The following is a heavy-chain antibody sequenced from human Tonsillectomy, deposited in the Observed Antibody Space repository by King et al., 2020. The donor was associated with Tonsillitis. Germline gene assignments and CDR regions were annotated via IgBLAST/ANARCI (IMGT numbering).Heavy chain of an antibody. Sequence: VQLVQSGAEVKKPGSSVKVSCKASGGTFSSSAISWVRQAPGQGLDWMGGIIPIFGTANYAQKFQGRVTITADTSTGTAYMELSSLNSEDTAVYYCARSRTRYSNYDHYYGMDVWGQGTTVTVSS. D-gene: IGHD4-11*01. CDR1: GGTFSSSA. V-gene: IGHV1-69*14. CDR3: ARSRTRYSNYDHYYGMDV. J-gene: IGHJ6*02. CDR2: IIPIFGTA.